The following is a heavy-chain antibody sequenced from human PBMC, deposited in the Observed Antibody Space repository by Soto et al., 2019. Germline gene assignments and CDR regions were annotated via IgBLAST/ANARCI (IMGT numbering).Heavy chain of an antibody. CDR1: GYRFTIYW. CDR2: IYPGDSDT. J-gene: IGHJ5*02. CDR3: ARLGIAVAGILYNWFDP. Sequence: WESLKIPLNGSGYRFTIYWIGWVRQMPGKGLEWMGIIYPGDSDTRYSPSFQGQVTISADKSISTAYLQWSSLKASDTAMYYCARLGIAVAGILYNWFDPWGQGTLVTVSS. D-gene: IGHD6-19*01. V-gene: IGHV5-51*01.